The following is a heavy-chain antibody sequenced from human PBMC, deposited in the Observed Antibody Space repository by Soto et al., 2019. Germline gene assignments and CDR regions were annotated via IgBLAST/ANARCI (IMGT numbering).Heavy chain of an antibody. V-gene: IGHV1-2*04. CDR1: GYTFTGDY. J-gene: IGHJ6*02. Sequence: ASVNGSCKASGYTFTGDYMPWVRQAPGQGLEWMGWINPNSGGTNYAQKFQGWVTMNRDTSISTAYMELSRLRSDDTAVYYCARSDYDFWSGYTAPCWYGMAVWGQGTTVTVSS. D-gene: IGHD3-3*01. CDR2: INPNSGGT. CDR3: ARSDYDFWSGYTAPCWYGMAV.